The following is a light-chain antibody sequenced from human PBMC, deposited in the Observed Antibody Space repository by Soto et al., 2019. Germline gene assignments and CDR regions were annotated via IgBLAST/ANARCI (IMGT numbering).Light chain of an antibody. CDR3: QHYNSYSEA. CDR1: QSVSSN. J-gene: IGKJ1*01. CDR2: GAS. Sequence: EIVMTQSPATLSVSPGERSTLSCRASQSVSSNLAWYQQKPGQAPRLLIYGASTRATGIPARFSGSGSGTEFTLTISSLQPDEFATYYCQHYNSYSEAFGQGTKV. V-gene: IGKV3-15*01.